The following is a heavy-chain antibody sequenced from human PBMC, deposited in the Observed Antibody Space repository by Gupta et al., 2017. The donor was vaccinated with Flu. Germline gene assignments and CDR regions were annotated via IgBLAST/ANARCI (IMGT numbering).Heavy chain of an antibody. D-gene: IGHD4-23*01. V-gene: IGHV4-31*03. CDR1: GGATSSGGYY. Sequence: QVQLQESGPGLVRPSQTLSLTCTVSGGATSSGGYYCTWIRQHAGKGLEWIGYLYYSGVAYYNPALESRVTISVDTSKSQFSLMLSSVTAADTAVYFCVREHRRDYGGHPAFDYWGQGTLVTVSS. CDR3: VREHRRDYGGHPAFDY. CDR2: LYYSGVA. J-gene: IGHJ4*02.